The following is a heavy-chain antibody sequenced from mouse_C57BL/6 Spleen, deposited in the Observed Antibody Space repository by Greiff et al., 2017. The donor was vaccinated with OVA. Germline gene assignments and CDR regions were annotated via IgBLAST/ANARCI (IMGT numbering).Heavy chain of an antibody. V-gene: IGHV1-22*01. CDR1: GYTFTDYN. CDR2: INPNNGGT. D-gene: IGHD2-12*01. CDR3: ARSNDVNWYFDV. Sequence: EVQLQQSGPELVKPGASVKMSCKASGYTFTDYNMHWVKQSHGKSLEWIGYINPNNGGTSYNQKFKGKATLTVNKSSSTADMELRSLTSEDSAVYYCARSNDVNWYFDVWGTGTTVTVSS. J-gene: IGHJ1*03.